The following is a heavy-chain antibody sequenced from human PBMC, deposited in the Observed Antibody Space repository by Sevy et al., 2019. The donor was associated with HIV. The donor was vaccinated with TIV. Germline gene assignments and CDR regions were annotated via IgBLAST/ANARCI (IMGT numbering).Heavy chain of an antibody. CDR1: GFIVSNNF. Sequence: GGSLRLSCAVSGFIVSNNFLNWVRQSPGKGLEWVSTVYSDLRTFYADSVKGRFTVSRDDPKNALYLQMNSLRAEDTAVYYCARVIDGYHREFNYFYYYMDVWGKGTTVTVSS. D-gene: IGHD5-12*01. J-gene: IGHJ6*03. V-gene: IGHV3-53*01. CDR3: ARVIDGYHREFNYFYYYMDV. CDR2: VYSDLRT.